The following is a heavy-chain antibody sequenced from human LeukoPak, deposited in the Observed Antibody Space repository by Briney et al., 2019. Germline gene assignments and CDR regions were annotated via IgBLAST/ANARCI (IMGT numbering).Heavy chain of an antibody. CDR2: INHGGST. CDR3: ARDGRYCSTTNCHAGEGWFDP. V-gene: IGHV4-34*01. J-gene: IGHJ5*02. CDR1: GGSFSGYY. Sequence: SETLSLTCAVYGGSFSGYYWSWIRQPPGEGLEWIGEINHGGSTSYNPSLKSRVTISVDTSKNQFSLKLTSVTAADTAVYYCARDGRYCSTTNCHAGEGWFDPWGQGTLVTVSS. D-gene: IGHD2-2*01.